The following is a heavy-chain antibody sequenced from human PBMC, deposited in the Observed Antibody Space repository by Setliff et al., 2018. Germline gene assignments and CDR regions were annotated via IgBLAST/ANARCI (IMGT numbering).Heavy chain of an antibody. Sequence: ETLSLTCAVYGGSFSRYTINWVRQAPGKGLEWVSSISSSSSYIYYTDSVRGRFTVSRDNARNLLYLQRNSLRVDDTAVYHCSSYLVSWGQGALVTVSS. CDR3: SSYLVS. V-gene: IGHV3-21*06. CDR2: ISSSSSYI. D-gene: IGHD2-21*01. CDR1: GGSFSRYT. J-gene: IGHJ4*02.